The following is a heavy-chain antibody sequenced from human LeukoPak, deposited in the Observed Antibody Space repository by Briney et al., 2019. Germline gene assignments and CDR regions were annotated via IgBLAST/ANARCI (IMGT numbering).Heavy chain of an antibody. Sequence: QPGGSLRLSCVGSGFPFSTYWMHWVRQAPGTGLVWVSRIYRDVNSASYADSVKGRFTISRDNAKNTLSLQMNSLRAEDTGVYYCGRGDYQDYWGQGTLVTVSS. D-gene: IGHD4/OR15-4a*01. J-gene: IGHJ4*02. CDR3: GRGDYQDY. CDR1: GFPFSTYW. V-gene: IGHV3-74*01. CDR2: IYRDVNSA.